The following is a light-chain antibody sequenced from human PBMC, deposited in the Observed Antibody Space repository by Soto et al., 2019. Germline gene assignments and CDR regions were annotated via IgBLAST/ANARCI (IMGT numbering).Light chain of an antibody. CDR1: QSVSSN. V-gene: IGKV3-15*01. Sequence: EIVMTQSPATLSVSPGERATLSCRASQSVSSNLAWYQQKPGQAPRLLIYGASTRSTGIPDSFSGSGSGTEFTLTISSLQSEDFAVYYCQQYNNWPPGTFGQGTKVEIK. CDR3: QQYNNWPPGT. J-gene: IGKJ1*01. CDR2: GAS.